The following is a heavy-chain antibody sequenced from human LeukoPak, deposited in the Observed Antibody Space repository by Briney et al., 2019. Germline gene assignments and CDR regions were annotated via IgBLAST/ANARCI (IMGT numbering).Heavy chain of an antibody. CDR1: GFTFSSYG. CDR3: AKETPQFWYYYGMDV. Sequence: GGSLRLSCAASGFTFSSYGMHWVRQAPGKGLEWVAVISYDGSNKYYADSVKGRFTISRDNSKNTLYLQMNSLRAEDTAVYYCAKETPQFWYYYGMDVWGQGTTVTVSS. D-gene: IGHD3-3*01. V-gene: IGHV3-30*18. CDR2: ISYDGSNK. J-gene: IGHJ6*02.